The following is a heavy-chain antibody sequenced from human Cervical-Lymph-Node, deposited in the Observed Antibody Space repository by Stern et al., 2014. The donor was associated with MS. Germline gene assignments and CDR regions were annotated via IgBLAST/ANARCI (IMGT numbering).Heavy chain of an antibody. CDR2: INPSDGST. CDR3: ARDRDVDVIAASDF. J-gene: IGHJ3*01. D-gene: IGHD2-21*01. CDR1: GYTFTSFY. Sequence: QVQLVQSGAEEKKPGASVKVSCKASGYTFTSFYIHWVRQAPGQGLGWMGIINPSDGSTNYAQDFQGRVTLTRDTSTSTVYMELSSLRSEDTAMYYCARDRDVDVIAASDFWGQGTMVTVSS. V-gene: IGHV1-46*01.